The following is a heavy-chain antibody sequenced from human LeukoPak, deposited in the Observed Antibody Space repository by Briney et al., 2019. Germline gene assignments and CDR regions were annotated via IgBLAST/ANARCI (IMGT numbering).Heavy chain of an antibody. CDR1: GGSISRGGYY. J-gene: IGHJ5*02. CDR3: AGVISDIVVVPAAISNGFDP. V-gene: IGHV4-31*03. CDR2: IYYSGST. D-gene: IGHD2-2*02. Sequence: KPSQTLSLTCTVSGGSISRGGYYWSWIRQHPGKGLEWIGYIYYSGSTYYNPSLKSRVTISVDTSKNQFSLKLSSVTAADTAVYYCAGVISDIVVVPAAISNGFDPWGQGTLVTVSS.